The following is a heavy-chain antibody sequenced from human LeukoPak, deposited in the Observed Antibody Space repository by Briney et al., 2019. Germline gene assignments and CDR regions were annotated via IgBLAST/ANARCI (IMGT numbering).Heavy chain of an antibody. CDR2: ISSSSSAI. Sequence: GRSLRLSCAASGFTFSSYSMTWVRQAPGKGLEWVSYISSSSSAIYYADSVKGRFTISRDNAKNSLYLQMNSLRDEDTAVYYCARDQLFLVGATGWGQGTLVTVSS. V-gene: IGHV3-48*02. J-gene: IGHJ4*02. CDR3: ARDQLFLVGATG. D-gene: IGHD1-26*01. CDR1: GFTFSSYS.